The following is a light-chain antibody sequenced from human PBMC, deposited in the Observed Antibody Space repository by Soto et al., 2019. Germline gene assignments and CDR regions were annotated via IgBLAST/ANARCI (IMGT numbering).Light chain of an antibody. J-gene: IGLJ2*01. CDR3: QSSDGNNMV. CDR1: SGSIASGY. V-gene: IGLV6-57*02. Sequence: NFMLTQPHSVSESPGKTVTISCTGSSGSIASGYVQWYQQRPGSAPTTLIYEDNQRPAGVPDRFSGSIDSSSNSASLTISGLRPEYEADYYCQSSDGNNMVFGGGTKLTVL. CDR2: EDN.